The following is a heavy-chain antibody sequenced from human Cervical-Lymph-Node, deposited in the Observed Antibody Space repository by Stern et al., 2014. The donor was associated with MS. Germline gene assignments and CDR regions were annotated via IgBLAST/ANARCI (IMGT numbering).Heavy chain of an antibody. D-gene: IGHD3-22*01. CDR2: VIPIFGTA. J-gene: IGHJ4*02. Sequence: QVQLVQSGAEVKKPGSSGKVSCKASGATFSSYAISWVRQAPGQGLEGMGGVIPIFGTANYAQKFQGRVTITADESTSTAYMELSSLRSEDTAVYYCARDRYYDSSGTFDYWGQGTLVIVSS. CDR1: GATFSSYA. V-gene: IGHV1-69*01. CDR3: ARDRYYDSSGTFDY.